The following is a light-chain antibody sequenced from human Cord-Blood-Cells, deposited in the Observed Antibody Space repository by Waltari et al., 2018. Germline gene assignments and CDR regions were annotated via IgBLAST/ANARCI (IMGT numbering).Light chain of an antibody. Sequence: SYELTQPPSVSVYPGQTASITCSGDKLGDKYACWYQQKPGQSPVLVIYQDSKRPSGIRERFSGSNSGNTATLTIRGTQAMDEADDYCQAWDSSTAHYVFGTGTKVTVL. CDR2: QDS. CDR1: KLGDKY. CDR3: QAWDSSTAHYV. V-gene: IGLV3-1*01. J-gene: IGLJ1*01.